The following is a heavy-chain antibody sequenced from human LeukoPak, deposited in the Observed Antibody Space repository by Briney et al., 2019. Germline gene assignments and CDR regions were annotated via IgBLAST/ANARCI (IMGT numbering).Heavy chain of an antibody. CDR1: GGSISSGSYY. Sequence: SETLSLTCTVSGGSISSGSYYWSWIRQPAGKGLEWIGRIYTSGSTNYNPSLKSRVTISVDTSKNQFSLKLSSVTAADTAVYYCARVELGLLDLWGQGTMVTVSS. V-gene: IGHV4-61*02. CDR2: IYTSGST. D-gene: IGHD1-7*01. CDR3: ARVELGLLDL. J-gene: IGHJ3*01.